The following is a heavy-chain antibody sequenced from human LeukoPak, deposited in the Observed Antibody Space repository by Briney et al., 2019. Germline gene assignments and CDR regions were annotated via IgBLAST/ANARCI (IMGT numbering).Heavy chain of an antibody. J-gene: IGHJ4*02. Sequence: SETLSLTCTVSGGSISSSSYYWGWIRQPPGKGLEWIGSIYYSGSTYYNPSLKSRVTISVDTSKNQFSLKLSSVTAADTAVYYCARRPYYYGSGSYYMAFDIWGQGTLVTVSS. CDR2: IYYSGST. D-gene: IGHD3-10*01. V-gene: IGHV4-39*01. CDR3: ARRPYYYGSGSYYMAFDI. CDR1: GGSISSSSYY.